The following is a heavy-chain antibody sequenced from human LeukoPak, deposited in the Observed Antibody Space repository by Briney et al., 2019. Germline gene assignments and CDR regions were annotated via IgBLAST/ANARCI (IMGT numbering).Heavy chain of an antibody. D-gene: IGHD3-3*01. V-gene: IGHV4-39*01. CDR1: GGSISSSSYY. CDR3: ARLYYDFWSGYLDY. CDR2: IYYSGST. J-gene: IGHJ4*02. Sequence: SETLSLTCTVSGGSISSSSYYWGRIRQPPGKGLEWIGSIYYSGSTYYNPSLKSRVTISVDTSKNQFSLKLSSVTAADTAVYYCARLYYDFWSGYLDYWGQGTLVTVSS.